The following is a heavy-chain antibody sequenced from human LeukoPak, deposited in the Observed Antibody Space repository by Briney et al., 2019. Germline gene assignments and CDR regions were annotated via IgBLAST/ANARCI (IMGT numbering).Heavy chain of an antibody. J-gene: IGHJ4*02. D-gene: IGHD4-17*01. Sequence: GGSLRLSCAASGFTFSSYGMHWVRQAPGKGLEWVAFIRYDGSNKYYADSVKGRFTISRDNSKNTLYLQMNSLRAEDTAVYYCAKDPSMTTVTYFDYWGQGILVTVSS. CDR1: GFTFSSYG. V-gene: IGHV3-30*02. CDR3: AKDPSMTTVTYFDY. CDR2: IRYDGSNK.